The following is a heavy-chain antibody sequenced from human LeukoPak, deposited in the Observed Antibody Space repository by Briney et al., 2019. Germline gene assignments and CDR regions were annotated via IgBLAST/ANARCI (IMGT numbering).Heavy chain of an antibody. CDR3: ARVRSDVDTAMITLGYYYYYMDV. J-gene: IGHJ6*03. CDR1: GGSISSSNW. D-gene: IGHD5-18*01. V-gene: IGHV4-4*02. CDR2: IYLSGST. Sequence: SGTLSLTCAVSGGSISSSNWWSWVRQPPGKGREWIGEIYLSGSTNYNPSLKSRVTISVDKSKNQFSLKLSSVTAADTAVYYCARVRSDVDTAMITLGYYYYYMDVWGKGTTVTISS.